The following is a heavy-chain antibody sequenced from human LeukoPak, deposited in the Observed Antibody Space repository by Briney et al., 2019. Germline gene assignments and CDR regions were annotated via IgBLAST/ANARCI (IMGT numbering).Heavy chain of an antibody. D-gene: IGHD3-10*01. V-gene: IGHV3-53*01. CDR3: ARQPQGGGFGELF. J-gene: IGHJ4*02. Sequence: GGSLRLSCATYGITVCSNYMIWVRQAPGKGLEWVSVIDSGGSTYYADSVKGRFTISRDNSKNTLYLQMNSLRAEDMAVYYCARQPQGGGFGELFWGQGTLVTVSS. CDR2: IDSGGST. CDR1: GITVCSNY.